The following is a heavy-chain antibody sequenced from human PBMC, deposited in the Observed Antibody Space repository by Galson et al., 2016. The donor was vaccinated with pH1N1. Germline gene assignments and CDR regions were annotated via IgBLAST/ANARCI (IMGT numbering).Heavy chain of an antibody. CDR2: IYPRDGGA. J-gene: IGHJ3*01. Sequence: SVKVSCKASGYTFTRYYMHWVRQAPGQGLEWVGIIYPRDGGAVSEQRLQGRVTLTRYTSTSTVYMELTSLRPDDTAAYYCAAPHSPRYDFDFWGQGTMVTVSS. CDR3: AAPHSPRYDFDF. D-gene: IGHD1-26*01. CDR1: GYTFTRYY. V-gene: IGHV1-46*03.